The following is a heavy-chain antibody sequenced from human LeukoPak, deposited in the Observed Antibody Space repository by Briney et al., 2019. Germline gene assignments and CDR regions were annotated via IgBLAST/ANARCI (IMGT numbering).Heavy chain of an antibody. J-gene: IGHJ3*02. CDR2: IRGGGGET. Sequence: GGSLRLSCTAPGFTFSSYAMMSVRQTPGKRLEWVSAIRGGGGETHYADSVKGRFTISRDNSKNTLFLQMNNLRAEDTAVYYCARDPNGDYVGAFEMWGPGTRVTVSS. D-gene: IGHD4-17*01. CDR3: ARDPNGDYVGAFEM. V-gene: IGHV3-23*01. CDR1: GFTFSSYA.